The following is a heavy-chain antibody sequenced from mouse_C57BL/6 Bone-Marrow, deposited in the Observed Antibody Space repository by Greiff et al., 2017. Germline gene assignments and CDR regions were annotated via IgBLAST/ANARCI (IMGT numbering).Heavy chain of an antibody. D-gene: IGHD1-1*01. Sequence: VQLQQSGPELVKPGASVKISCKASGYAFSSSWMNWVKQRPGKGLEWIGRIYPGDGDTNYNGKFKGKATLTADKSSSTAYMQLSSLTSEDSAVYFCARGETTVAPWYFDVWGTGTTVTVSS. CDR2: IYPGDGDT. J-gene: IGHJ1*03. CDR1: GYAFSSSW. V-gene: IGHV1-82*01. CDR3: ARGETTVAPWYFDV.